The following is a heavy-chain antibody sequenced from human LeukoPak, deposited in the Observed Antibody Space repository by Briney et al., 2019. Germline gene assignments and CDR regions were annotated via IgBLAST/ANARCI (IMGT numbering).Heavy chain of an antibody. CDR1: GFTFSSYS. V-gene: IGHV3-21*04. CDR2: ISSSSSYI. Sequence: GSLRLSCAASGFTFSSYSMNWVRQAPGKGLEWVSSISSSSSYIYYADSVKGRFTISRDNAKNSLYLQMNSLRAEDTAVYYCAKDLAGYSSGWYHYWGQGTLVTVSS. D-gene: IGHD6-19*01. J-gene: IGHJ4*02. CDR3: AKDLAGYSSGWYHY.